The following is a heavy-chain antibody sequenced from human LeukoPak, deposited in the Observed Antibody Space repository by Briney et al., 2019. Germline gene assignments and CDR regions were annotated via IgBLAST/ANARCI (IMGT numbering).Heavy chain of an antibody. CDR1: GGSISSYY. CDR3: AGRLWRRDGYNLSAFDI. D-gene: IGHD5-24*01. V-gene: IGHV4-59*01. J-gene: IGHJ3*02. CDR2: IYYSGST. Sequence: PSETLSLTCTVSGGSISSYYWNWIRQPPGKGLEWIGYIYYSGSTNYNPSLKSRVTIAVDTSKNQFSLKLSSVTAADTAVYYCAGRLWRRDGYNLSAFDIWGQGTMVTVSS.